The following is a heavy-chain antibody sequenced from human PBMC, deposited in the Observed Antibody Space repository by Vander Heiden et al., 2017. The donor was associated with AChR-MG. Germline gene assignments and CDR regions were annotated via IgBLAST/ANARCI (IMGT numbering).Heavy chain of an antibody. CDR1: GFTFRNAW. J-gene: IGHJ4*02. D-gene: IGHD4-17*01. V-gene: IGHV3-15*01. CDR2: IKSKTDGGTT. Sequence: EVQLVESGGGLVKPGGSLRLSWAASGFTFRNAWMSWVRHAPGKGLEWVGRIKSKTDGGTTDYAAPVKGRFTISRDDSKNTLYLQMNSLKTEDTAVYYCTTLPDYDYGDYWGQGTLVTVSS. CDR3: TTLPDYDYGDY.